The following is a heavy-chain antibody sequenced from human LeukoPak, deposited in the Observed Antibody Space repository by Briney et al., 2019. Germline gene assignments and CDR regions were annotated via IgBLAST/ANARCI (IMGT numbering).Heavy chain of an antibody. Sequence: GGSLRLSCAASGFTFSSYWMHWVRQAPGKGLVWVSRINSDGSSTSYADSVKGRFTISRDNAKNTLYLQINSLRAEDTAVYYCARRIAAATSPYYCYMDVWGKGTTVTVSS. CDR1: GFTFSSYW. CDR3: ARRIAAATSPYYCYMDV. D-gene: IGHD6-13*01. J-gene: IGHJ6*03. V-gene: IGHV3-74*01. CDR2: INSDGSST.